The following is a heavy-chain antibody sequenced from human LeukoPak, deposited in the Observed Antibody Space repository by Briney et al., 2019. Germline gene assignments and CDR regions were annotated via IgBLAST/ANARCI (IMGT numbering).Heavy chain of an antibody. CDR2: INSDGSST. Sequence: GGSLRLSCAASGFTFSSYWMHWVRQAPGKGLVWVSRINSDGSSTNYADSVEGRFTISRDNAKNTLHLQMNSLRAEDTAVYYCARGARGSGTASDYWGQGTLVTVSS. CDR3: ARGARGSGTASDY. V-gene: IGHV3-74*01. J-gene: IGHJ4*02. CDR1: GFTFSSYW. D-gene: IGHD3-10*01.